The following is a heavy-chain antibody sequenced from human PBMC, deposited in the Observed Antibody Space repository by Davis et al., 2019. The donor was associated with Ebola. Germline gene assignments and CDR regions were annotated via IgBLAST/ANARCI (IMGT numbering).Heavy chain of an antibody. CDR3: AREPARAV. V-gene: IGHV4-4*07. CDR1: GGSISGYY. Sequence: SETLSLTCTVSGGSISGYYWSWIRQSAGKGLEWIGRIYSSGNINSNPSLQSRVTMSVDTSKNRFSLNLTSVTAADTAIYYCAREPARAVWGKGITVIVSS. CDR2: IYSSGNI. J-gene: IGHJ6*04.